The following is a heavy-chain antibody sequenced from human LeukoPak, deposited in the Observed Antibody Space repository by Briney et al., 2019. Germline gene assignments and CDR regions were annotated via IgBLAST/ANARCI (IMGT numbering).Heavy chain of an antibody. CDR2: INPNSGGT. J-gene: IGHJ4*02. CDR1: GYTFTGYY. D-gene: IGHD6-19*01. V-gene: IGHV1-2*02. CDR3: ARFIAVAGTGFFDY. Sequence: ASVKVSCKASGYTFTGYYMHWVRQAPGQGLEWMGWINPNSGGTNYAQKLQGRVTMTTDTSTSTAYMELRSLRSDDTAVYYCARFIAVAGTGFFDYWGQGTLVTVSS.